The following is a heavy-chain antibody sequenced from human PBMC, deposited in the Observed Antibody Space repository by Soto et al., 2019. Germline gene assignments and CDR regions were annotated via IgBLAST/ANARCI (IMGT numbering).Heavy chain of an antibody. J-gene: IGHJ5*02. Sequence: GGSLRLSCAASGFTFSRYSMNLVRQAPGKGLEWVSSISSSSSYIYYADSVKGRFTISRDNAKNSLYLQMNSLRAEDTAVYYCARWTRHPDGSWGQGTLVTVSS. CDR1: GFTFSRYS. D-gene: IGHD4-17*01. CDR3: ARWTRHPDGS. V-gene: IGHV3-21*01. CDR2: ISSSSSYI.